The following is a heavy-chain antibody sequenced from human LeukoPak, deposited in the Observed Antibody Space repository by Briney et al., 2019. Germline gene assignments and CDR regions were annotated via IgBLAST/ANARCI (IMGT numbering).Heavy chain of an antibody. CDR2: IYYSGSS. CDR1: GGSISSYY. D-gene: IGHD2-15*01. Sequence: TSETLSLTCTVSGGSISSYYWSWIRQPPGKGLEWIGYIYYSGSSNYNPSLKSRITISVDTSKNQFSLKLSSVTAADTAVYYCARLDITDAFDIWGQGTMVTVSS. J-gene: IGHJ3*02. V-gene: IGHV4-59*08. CDR3: ARLDITDAFDI.